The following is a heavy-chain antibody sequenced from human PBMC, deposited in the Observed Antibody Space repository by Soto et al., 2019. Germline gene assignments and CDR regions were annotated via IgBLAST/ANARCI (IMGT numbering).Heavy chain of an antibody. CDR2: IYSGGST. CDR3: ARGYSYGYGASYYFDY. D-gene: IGHD5-18*01. CDR1: WFTVSSNY. V-gene: IGHV3-53*01. J-gene: IGHJ4*02. Sequence: PVGSLRLSCAASWFTVSSNYMSWVRQAPGKGLEWVSVIYSGGSTYYADSVKGRFTISRDNSKNTLYLQMNSLRAEDTAVYYCARGYSYGYGASYYFDYWGQGTLVTVSS.